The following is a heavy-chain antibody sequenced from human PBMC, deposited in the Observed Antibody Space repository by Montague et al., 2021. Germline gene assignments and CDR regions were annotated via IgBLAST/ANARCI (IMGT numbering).Heavy chain of an antibody. CDR1: GGSLSEYY. Sequence: SETLSLTCGVYGGSLSEYYWTWIRQSPEKGQEWIGEVRHIGSTNYNPSLKSRVTMSVDKSKNQFSLKLRSVTAADTAVYYCASDRGPFDYWGQGTVVTVSS. CDR3: ASDRGPFDY. CDR2: VRHIGST. D-gene: IGHD3-10*01. V-gene: IGHV4-34*01. J-gene: IGHJ4*02.